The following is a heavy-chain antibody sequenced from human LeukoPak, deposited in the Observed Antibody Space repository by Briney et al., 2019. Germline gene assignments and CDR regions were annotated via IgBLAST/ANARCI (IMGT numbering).Heavy chain of an antibody. D-gene: IGHD3-3*01. J-gene: IGHJ4*02. V-gene: IGHV3-23*01. CDR2: ISGSGGST. CDR1: GFTFSSFA. Sequence: GGSLRLSCAASGFTFSSFAMSWVRQAPGKGLEWVSAISGSGGSTYYADSVNGRFTISRDNSKNTLYLQMNSLRAEDTAVYYCAKDQTIFGVVQDQYFDYWGQGTLVTVSS. CDR3: AKDQTIFGVVQDQYFDY.